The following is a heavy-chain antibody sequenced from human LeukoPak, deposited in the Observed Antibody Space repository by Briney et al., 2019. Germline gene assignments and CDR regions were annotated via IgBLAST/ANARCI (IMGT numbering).Heavy chain of an antibody. V-gene: IGHV4-59*01. D-gene: IGHD3-9*01. CDR3: ARGSTGYSGYYYYYMDA. J-gene: IGHJ6*03. CDR2: IYYSGST. CDR1: GGSISSYY. Sequence: SETLSLTCTVSGGSISSYYWSWIRQPPGKGLEWIGYIYYSGSTNYNPSLKSRVTIPVDTSKNQFSLKLSSVTAADTAVYYCARGSTGYSGYYYYYMDAWGKGTTVTVSS.